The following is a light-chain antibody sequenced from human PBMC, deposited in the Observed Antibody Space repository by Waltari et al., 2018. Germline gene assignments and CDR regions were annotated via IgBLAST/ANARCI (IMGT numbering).Light chain of an antibody. V-gene: IGLV3-21*01. J-gene: IGLJ2*01. Sequence: SYVLTQPPSASVAPGKTSTITRAEDGIPGTSVPSYQQEPGRAPVLVLYDDVGRPSGIPERFAGSNSGNTATLTVTRVEAGDEADYYCQVWDSSSESVVFGGGTKLTVL. CDR1: GIPGTS. CDR2: DDV. CDR3: QVWDSSSESVV.